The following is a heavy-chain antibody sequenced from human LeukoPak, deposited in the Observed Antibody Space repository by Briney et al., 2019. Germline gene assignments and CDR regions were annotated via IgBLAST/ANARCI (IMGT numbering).Heavy chain of an antibody. V-gene: IGHV3-23*01. D-gene: IGHD3-10*01. CDR1: GFTFSSYA. CDR3: AKQAGGSGNYYYY. CDR2: ISGSGGTT. J-gene: IGHJ4*02. Sequence: GGSLRLSCGASGFTFSSYAMSWVRQAPGKGLEWVSAISGSGGTTYYADSVKGRFTISRDNSKNTLYLQMSSLRAEDTAVYFCAKQAGGSGNYYYYWGQGTLVTVSS.